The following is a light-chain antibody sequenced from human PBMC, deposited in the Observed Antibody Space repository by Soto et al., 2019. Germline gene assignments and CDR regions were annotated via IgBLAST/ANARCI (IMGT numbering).Light chain of an antibody. J-gene: IGLJ1*01. CDR1: SSDIGGYNY. CDR3: SSYTRTSTLYV. Sequence: QSALTQPASVSGSPGQSITISCTGTSSDIGGYNYVSWYQQLPGKVPKLIIYDVSNRPSGVSDRFSVSKSGNAASLTISGLQAEDEADYFCSSYTRTSTLYVFGTGTKLTVL. CDR2: DVS. V-gene: IGLV2-14*03.